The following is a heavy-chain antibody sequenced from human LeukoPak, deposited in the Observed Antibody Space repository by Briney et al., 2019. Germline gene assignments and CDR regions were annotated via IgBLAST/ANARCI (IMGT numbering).Heavy chain of an antibody. CDR1: GGTFSSYA. CDR3: ARSSGYSSEIDY. D-gene: IGHD5-18*01. CDR2: IIPIFGTA. V-gene: IGHV1-69*06. Sequence: SVKVSCKASGGTFSSYAISWVRQAPGQGLEWMGGIIPIFGTANCAQKFQGRVTITADKSTSTAYMELSSLRSEDTAVYYCARSSGYSSEIDYWGQGTLVTVSS. J-gene: IGHJ4*02.